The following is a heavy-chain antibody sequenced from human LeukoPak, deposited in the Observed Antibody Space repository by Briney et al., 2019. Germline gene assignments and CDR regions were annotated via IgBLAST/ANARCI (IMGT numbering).Heavy chain of an antibody. J-gene: IGHJ4*02. D-gene: IGHD2-2*01. V-gene: IGHV1-2*06. Sequence: ASVKVSCKASGYTFTSYGISWVRQAPGQGLEWMGRINPNSGGTNYAQKFQGRVTMTRDTSISTAYMELSRLRSDDTAVYYCASIFSRVPATATHYDYWGQGTLVTVSS. CDR3: ASIFSRVPATATHYDY. CDR2: INPNSGGT. CDR1: GYTFTSYG.